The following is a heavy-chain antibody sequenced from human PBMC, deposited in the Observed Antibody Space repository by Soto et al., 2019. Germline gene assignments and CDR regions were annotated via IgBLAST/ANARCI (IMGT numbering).Heavy chain of an antibody. Sequence: QVQLVQSGAEVKKPGSSVKVSCKASGGTFSNYAISWVRQAPGQGLEWMGGLIPIFGTPDYAQKFQGRVTITADGSTSTAYRGLSSLRSEDTAVYYCASQLTGDSYYYGMDVWGQGTTVTVSS. CDR3: ASQLTGDSYYYGMDV. V-gene: IGHV1-69*12. D-gene: IGHD7-27*01. J-gene: IGHJ6*02. CDR1: GGTFSNYA. CDR2: LIPIFGTP.